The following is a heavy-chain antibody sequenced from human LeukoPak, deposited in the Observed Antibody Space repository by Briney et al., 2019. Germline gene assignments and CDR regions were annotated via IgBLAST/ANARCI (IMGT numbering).Heavy chain of an antibody. J-gene: IGHJ4*02. CDR1: GFTFNIYA. V-gene: IGHV3-23*01. CDR2: ISGSGGST. CDR3: AKGYYYGSGSSRYYFDY. Sequence: GGSLRLSCAASGFTFNIYAMSWVRHAPGGGREWVSSISGSGGSTYYADSVKGRFTISRDNSKNTLYLQMNSLRAEDTAVYYCAKGYYYGSGSSRYYFDYWGQGTLVTVSS. D-gene: IGHD3-10*01.